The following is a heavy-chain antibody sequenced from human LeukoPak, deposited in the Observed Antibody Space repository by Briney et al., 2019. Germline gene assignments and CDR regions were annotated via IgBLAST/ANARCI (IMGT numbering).Heavy chain of an antibody. J-gene: IGHJ4*02. CDR1: GFTFSSYW. CDR3: ARAGRMVYAGAHDY. CDR2: IKQDGSEK. Sequence: PGGSLRLSCAASGFTFSSYWMSWVRQAPGKGLEWVANIKQDGSEKYYVDSVKGRFTISRDNAKNSLYLQMNSLRAEDTAVYYCARAGRMVYAGAHDYWGQGTLVTVSS. V-gene: IGHV3-7*01. D-gene: IGHD2-8*01.